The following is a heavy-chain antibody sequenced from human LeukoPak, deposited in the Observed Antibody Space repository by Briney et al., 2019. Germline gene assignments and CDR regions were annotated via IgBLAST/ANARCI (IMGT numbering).Heavy chain of an antibody. CDR3: ARDFYDFWSGYYGPFDP. V-gene: IGHV1-2*02. J-gene: IGHJ5*02. D-gene: IGHD3-3*01. CDR1: GYTFTGYY. CDR2: INPNSGGT. Sequence: ASVKVSCKASGYTFTGYYMHWVRQAPGQGLEWMGWINPNSGGTNYAQKFQGRVTMTRDTSIITAYMELSRLRSDDTAVYYCARDFYDFWSGYYGPFDPWGQGTLVTVSS.